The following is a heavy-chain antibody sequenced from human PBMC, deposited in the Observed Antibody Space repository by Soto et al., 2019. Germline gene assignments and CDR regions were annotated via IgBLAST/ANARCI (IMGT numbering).Heavy chain of an antibody. CDR2: ISSGSSNI. CDR3: AIATVVAGTFDF. Sequence: EVQLVESGGGLVKPGGSLTLSCAGSGFAFRSYNMNWVRQPPGKGLEWVASISSGSSNIYYADSVQGRFTISRDNAKDSLYLQMDSLRAEDSAVYYCAIATVVAGTFDFWGQGNLLSVSS. CDR1: GFAFRSYN. D-gene: IGHD2-15*01. J-gene: IGHJ4*02. V-gene: IGHV3-21*01.